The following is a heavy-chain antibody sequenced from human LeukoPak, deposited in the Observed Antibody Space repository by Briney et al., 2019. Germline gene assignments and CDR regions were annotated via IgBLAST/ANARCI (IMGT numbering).Heavy chain of an antibody. CDR3: ARDLKGVRDQWLATRAGYYYYMDV. V-gene: IGHV4-30-2*01. J-gene: IGHJ6*03. D-gene: IGHD6-19*01. Sequence: SQTLSLTCTVSGGSISSGGYCWSWIRQPPGKGLEWIGYIYHSGSTYYNPSLKSRVTISVDRSKNQFSLKLSSVTAADTAVYYCARDLKGVRDQWLATRAGYYYYMDVWGKGTTVTVSS. CDR2: IYHSGST. CDR1: GGSISSGGYC.